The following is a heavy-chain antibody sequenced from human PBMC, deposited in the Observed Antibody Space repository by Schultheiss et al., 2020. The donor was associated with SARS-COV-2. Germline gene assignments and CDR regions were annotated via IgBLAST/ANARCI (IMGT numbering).Heavy chain of an antibody. V-gene: IGHV3-7*03. CDR3: AKDVRIAAAGLLDY. Sequence: GGSLRLSCAASGFTFSSYAMHWVRQAPGKGLEWVANIKQDGSEKYYVDSVKGRFTISRDNAKNSLYLQMNSLRAEDTALYYCAKDVRIAAAGLLDYWGQGTLVTVSS. CDR2: IKQDGSEK. D-gene: IGHD6-13*01. CDR1: GFTFSSYA. J-gene: IGHJ4*02.